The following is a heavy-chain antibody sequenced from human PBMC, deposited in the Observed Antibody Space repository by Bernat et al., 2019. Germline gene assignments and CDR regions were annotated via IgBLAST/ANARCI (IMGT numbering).Heavy chain of an antibody. D-gene: IGHD3-10*01. CDR3: ASGVSYYYSSGSYYYYGMDV. V-gene: IGHV4-61*02. CDR1: GGSISSGSYY. CDR2: IYTSGST. Sequence: QVQLQESGPGLVKPSQTLSLTCTVSGGSISSGSYYWSWIRQPAGKGLEWIGRIYTSGSTNYNPSLKSRVTISVDTSKNQFSLKLSSVTAADTAVYYCASGVSYYYSSGSYYYYGMDVWGQGTTVTVSS. J-gene: IGHJ6*02.